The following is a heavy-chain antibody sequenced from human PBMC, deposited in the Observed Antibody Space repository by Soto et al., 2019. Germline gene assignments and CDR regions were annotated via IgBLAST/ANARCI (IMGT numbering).Heavy chain of an antibody. V-gene: IGHV1-2*02. CDR2: INPNSGGT. CDR3: ARDDSAWYRGAFDF. Sequence: QVQLEQSGPDVKKPGASVKVSCKASGYSLTGYYIQWMRQAPGQGLEWMGWINPNSGGTKFAQKFEGRVTMTDDTSISTVYMELKSLGFDDTAVYYCARDDSAWYRGAFDFWGQGTLVTVSS. D-gene: IGHD6-19*01. CDR1: GYSLTGYY. J-gene: IGHJ4*02.